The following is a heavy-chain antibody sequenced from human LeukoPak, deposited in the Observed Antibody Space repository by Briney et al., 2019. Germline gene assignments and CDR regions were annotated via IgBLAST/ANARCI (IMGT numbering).Heavy chain of an antibody. J-gene: IGHJ4*02. CDR3: ARGDYYGSGSYLG. CDR2: IIPILGIA. CDR1: GGTFSSYA. D-gene: IGHD3-10*01. Sequence: GASVKVSCKASGGTFSSYAISWVRQAPGQGLEWMGRIIPILGIANYAQKFQGRVTITADKSTSTAYMELSSLRSEDTAVYYCARGDYYGSGSYLGWGQGTLVTVSS. V-gene: IGHV1-69*04.